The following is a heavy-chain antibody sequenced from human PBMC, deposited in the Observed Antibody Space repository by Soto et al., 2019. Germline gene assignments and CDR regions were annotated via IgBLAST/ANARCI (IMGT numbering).Heavy chain of an antibody. CDR3: ARADETAGNFDY. J-gene: IGHJ4*02. V-gene: IGHV4-34*01. CDR2: INHSGDT. Sequence: SETLSLTCAVYGGSFSGYYWSWIRQSPGKGLEWIGEINHSGDTNYKPSLKSRVTISLDTSKNQFSLKLTSVTAADTAVYYCARADETAGNFDYWGQGTLVTVSS. CDR1: GGSFSGYY.